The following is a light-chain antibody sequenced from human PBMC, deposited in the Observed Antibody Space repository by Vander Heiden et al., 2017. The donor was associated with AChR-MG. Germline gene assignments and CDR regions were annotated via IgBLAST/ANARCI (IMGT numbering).Light chain of an antibody. J-gene: IGLJ1*01. CDR3: QSYDSSLSGSNV. V-gene: IGLV1-40*01. Sequence: QSVLTQPPSVSGAPGQSVTISCTGSSSNIGANYDVHWYQQLPGTAPKLLIYGNTNRPSGVPDRFSGSKSGTSASLAITGLQAEDEADYYCQSYDSSLSGSNVFGTGTKVTVL. CDR1: SSNIGANYD. CDR2: GNT.